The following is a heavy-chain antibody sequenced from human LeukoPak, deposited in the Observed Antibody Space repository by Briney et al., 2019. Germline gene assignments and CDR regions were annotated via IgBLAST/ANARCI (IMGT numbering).Heavy chain of an antibody. Sequence: PSETLSLTCTVSGYSISSGYYWGWIRQPPGKGLEWIGSIYHSGSTYYNPSLKSRVTISVDTSKNQFSLKLTSVTAADTAMYYCAREVTDAPYYFDYWGQGILVTVSS. CDR1: GYSISSGYY. CDR2: IYHSGST. D-gene: IGHD4-11*01. CDR3: AREVTDAPYYFDY. J-gene: IGHJ4*02. V-gene: IGHV4-38-2*02.